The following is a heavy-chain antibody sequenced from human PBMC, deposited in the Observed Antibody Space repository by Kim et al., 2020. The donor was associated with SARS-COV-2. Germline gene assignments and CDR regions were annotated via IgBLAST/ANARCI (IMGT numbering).Heavy chain of an antibody. Sequence: GGSLRLSCAASGFTFISYAMHWVRQAPGKGLEWVAVISYDGSNKYYADSVKGRFTISRDNSKNTLYLQMNSLRAEDTAVYYCARETTRIYYYGSGTDAFDIWGQGTMVTVSS. CDR3: ARETTRIYYYGSGTDAFDI. CDR2: ISYDGSNK. J-gene: IGHJ3*02. V-gene: IGHV3-30*04. D-gene: IGHD3-10*01. CDR1: GFTFISYA.